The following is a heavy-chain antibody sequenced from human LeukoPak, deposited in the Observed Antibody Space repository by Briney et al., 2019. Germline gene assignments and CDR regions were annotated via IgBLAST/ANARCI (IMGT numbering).Heavy chain of an antibody. V-gene: IGHV4-39*01. CDR3: ARQPEVIAAADPGQNYYYYGMDV. Sequence: AETLSLTCTVSGGSISSSSYYWGWIRQPPGKGLEWIGSIYYSGSTYYNPSLKSRVTISVDTSKNQFSLKLSSVTAADTAVYYCARQPEVIAAADPGQNYYYYGMDVWGQGTTVTVSS. CDR1: GGSISSSSYY. J-gene: IGHJ6*02. D-gene: IGHD6-13*01. CDR2: IYYSGST.